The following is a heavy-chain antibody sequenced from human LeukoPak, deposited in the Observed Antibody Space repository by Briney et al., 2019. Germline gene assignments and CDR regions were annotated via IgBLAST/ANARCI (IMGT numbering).Heavy chain of an antibody. CDR1: GGSMRTYY. D-gene: IGHD3-22*01. J-gene: IGHJ2*01. CDR2: IYYSGST. Sequence: PSETLSLTCTVSGGSMRTYYWSWIRQHPGKGLEWIGYIYYSGSTYYNPSLKSRVTISVDTSKNQFSLKLSSVTAADTAVYYCARGVTMIVVVIPDAYWYFDLWGRGTLVTVSS. CDR3: ARGVTMIVVVIPDAYWYFDL. V-gene: IGHV4-31*03.